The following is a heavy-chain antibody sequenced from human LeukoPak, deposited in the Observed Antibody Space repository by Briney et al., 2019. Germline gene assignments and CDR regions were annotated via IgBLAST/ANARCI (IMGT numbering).Heavy chain of an antibody. V-gene: IGHV1-69*05. J-gene: IGHJ4*02. CDR3: AGDSGGYCSGGSCFELDY. CDR2: IIPIFGTA. D-gene: IGHD2-15*01. CDR1: GGTFSSYA. Sequence: ASVKVSCKASGGTFSSYAISWVRRAPGQGLEWMGGIIPIFGTANYAQKFQGRVTITTDESTSTAYMELSSLRSEDTAVYYCAGDSGGYCSGGSCFELDYWGQGTLVTVSS.